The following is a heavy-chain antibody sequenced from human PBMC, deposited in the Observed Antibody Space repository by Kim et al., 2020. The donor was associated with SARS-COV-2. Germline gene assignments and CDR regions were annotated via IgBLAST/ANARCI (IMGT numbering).Heavy chain of an antibody. Sequence: RNTIDYAASGKGRFTISRDNAKNYLYLQMNSLRAEDTAVYYCAVGGGDYWGQGTLVTVSS. V-gene: IGHV3-48*01. CDR3: AVGGGDY. CDR2: RNTI. D-gene: IGHD3-16*01. J-gene: IGHJ4*02.